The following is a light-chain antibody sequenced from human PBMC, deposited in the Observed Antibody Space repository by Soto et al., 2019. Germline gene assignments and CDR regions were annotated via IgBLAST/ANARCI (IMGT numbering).Light chain of an antibody. CDR3: VLYMGSGILS. CDR2: STN. CDR1: SGSVSTSYY. Sequence: QTVVTQEPSFSVSPGRTVTLTCGLSSGSVSTSYYPSWYQQTPGQAPRTLIYSTNTRSSGVPDRFSGSILGNKAALTITGAQADDESDYYCVLYMGSGILSFGTGTKLTVL. J-gene: IGLJ1*01. V-gene: IGLV8-61*01.